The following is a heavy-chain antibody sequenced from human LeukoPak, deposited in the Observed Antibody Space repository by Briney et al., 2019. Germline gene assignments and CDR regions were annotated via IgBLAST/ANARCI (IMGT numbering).Heavy chain of an antibody. V-gene: IGHV1-18*01. Sequence: GASVKVSCKASGYSFSTYGITWVRQAPGQGLAWVGWISAYNGNTNYAQKLQGRVTMTTDTSTNTAYMELRSLRSDDTAVYYCARGSKWEHLDYWGQGTLVTVSS. CDR2: ISAYNGNT. CDR1: GYSFSTYG. J-gene: IGHJ4*02. D-gene: IGHD1-26*01. CDR3: ARGSKWEHLDY.